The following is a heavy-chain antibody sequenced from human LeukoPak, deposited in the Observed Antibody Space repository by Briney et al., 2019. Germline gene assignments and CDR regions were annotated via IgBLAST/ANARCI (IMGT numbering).Heavy chain of an antibody. V-gene: IGHV3-21*01. D-gene: IGHD5-12*01. CDR1: GFTFRSYE. CDR3: ASEWPLRD. Sequence: PGGSLRLSCAASGFTFRSYEMNWVRQAPGKGLEWVSSISSSSSYIYYADSVKGRFTISRDNAKNSLYLQMNSLRAEDTAVYYCASEWPLRDWGQGTLVTVSS. CDR2: ISSSSSYI. J-gene: IGHJ4*02.